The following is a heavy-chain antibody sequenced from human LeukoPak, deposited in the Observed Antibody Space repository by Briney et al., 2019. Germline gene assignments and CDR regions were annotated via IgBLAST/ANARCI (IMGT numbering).Heavy chain of an antibody. CDR3: ARSYCSSTSCYFAFDI. V-gene: IGHV3-7*01. J-gene: IGHJ3*02. D-gene: IGHD2-2*01. Sequence: GGSLRLSCAASGFTFSSYWMTWVRQAPGKGLEWVANIKEEGSEIYYVDSVKGRFTISRDNAKNSLYLQMNTLRAEDTAVYYCARSYCSSTSCYFAFDIWGQGTMVTVSS. CDR2: IKEEGSEI. CDR1: GFTFSSYW.